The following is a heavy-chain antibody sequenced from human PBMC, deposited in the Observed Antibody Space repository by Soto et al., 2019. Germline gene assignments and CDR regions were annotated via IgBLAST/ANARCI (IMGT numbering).Heavy chain of an antibody. CDR2: ISYDGTIT. Sequence: GGSLRLSCAASGFTISNYGMHWVRQAPGKXLEWVAVISYDGTITYYADSVKGRFTISRDNSKNTLYLQMNSLRTEDTAVYYCATTRVGPFSRSICFRGIFDVMDVWGEGPTVTVS. D-gene: IGHD2-2*01. CDR1: GFTISNYG. J-gene: IGHJ6*02. CDR3: ATTRVGPFSRSICFRGIFDVMDV. V-gene: IGHV3-30-3*01.